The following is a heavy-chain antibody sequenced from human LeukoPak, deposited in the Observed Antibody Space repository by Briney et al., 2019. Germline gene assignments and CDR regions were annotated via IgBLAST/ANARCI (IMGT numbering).Heavy chain of an antibody. CDR3: AKGSPRYFGQFDY. CDR2: ISWNSGSI. V-gene: IGHV3-9*01. CDR1: GFTFDDYA. D-gene: IGHD3-9*01. Sequence: PGGSLRLSCAASGFTFDDYAMHWVRQAPGKGLEWVSGISWNSGSIGYADSVKGRFTISRDNAKNSLYLQMNSLRAEDTALYYCAKGSPRYFGQFDYWGQGTLVTVSS. J-gene: IGHJ4*02.